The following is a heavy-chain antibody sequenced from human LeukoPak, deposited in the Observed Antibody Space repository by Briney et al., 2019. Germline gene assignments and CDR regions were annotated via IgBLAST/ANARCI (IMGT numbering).Heavy chain of an antibody. CDR1: GYTFTSYG. V-gene: IGHV1-18*01. D-gene: IGHD2-2*01. Sequence: GASVKVSCKASGYTFTSYGISWVRQAPGQRLEWMGWISAYNGNTNYAQKLQGRVTMTTDTSTSTAYMELRSLRSDDTAVYYCARLHRRVPAAGSAFDYWGQGTLVTVSS. CDR2: ISAYNGNT. CDR3: ARLHRRVPAAGSAFDY. J-gene: IGHJ4*02.